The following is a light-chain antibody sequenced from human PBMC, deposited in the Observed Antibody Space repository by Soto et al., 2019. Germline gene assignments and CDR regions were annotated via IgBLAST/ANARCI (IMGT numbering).Light chain of an antibody. CDR1: QSISTY. Sequence: DIQMTQSPSPLSASVGDRVTITCRASQSISTYLSWYQQKPGKAPNLLIYAASSLQSGVPSRFSGSGSGTDFTLTISSLQPEDFGTYYCQQSHSTPYTYGQGTNLEIK. J-gene: IGKJ2*01. CDR3: QQSHSTPYT. CDR2: AAS. V-gene: IGKV1-39*01.